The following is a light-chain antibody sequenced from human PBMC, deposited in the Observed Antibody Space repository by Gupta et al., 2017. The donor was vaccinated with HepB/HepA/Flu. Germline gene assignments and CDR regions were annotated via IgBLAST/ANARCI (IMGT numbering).Light chain of an antibody. CDR1: QNINTY. Sequence: DIQMTQSPSSLSASVGDRMTITCRASQNINTYLNWFQQKPGKAPKLLIYAASSLQSGLPSRFTGRGSGTDFSLTISSLQPEDFAIYYCQQSYSAPYNFGQGTILEMK. J-gene: IGKJ2*01. CDR3: QQSYSAPYN. V-gene: IGKV1-39*01. CDR2: AAS.